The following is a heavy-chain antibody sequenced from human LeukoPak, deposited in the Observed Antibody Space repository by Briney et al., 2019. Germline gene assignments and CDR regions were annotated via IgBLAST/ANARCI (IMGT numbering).Heavy chain of an antibody. CDR1: GFTFSTYS. CDR3: ARGGSSWYYFDY. D-gene: IGHD6-13*01. V-gene: IGHV3-21*01. CDR2: ISGSSRYI. J-gene: IGHJ4*02. Sequence: GGSLRLSCVASGFTFSTYSLNWVRQAPGKGLEWVSSISGSSRYIYYADLVKGRFTISRDNAKNSLYLQMNSLRGEDTAVYYCARGGSSWYYFDYWGQGTLVTVSS.